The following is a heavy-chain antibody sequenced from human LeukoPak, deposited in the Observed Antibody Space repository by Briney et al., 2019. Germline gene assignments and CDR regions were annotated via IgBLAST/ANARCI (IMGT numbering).Heavy chain of an antibody. Sequence: KPSQTLSLTCTVSGGSISSGDYYWSWIRQPPGKSLEWIGYIYYSGSTYYNPSLKSRVTISVDTSKNQFSLKLSSVTAADTAVYYCAREGNYYDSSDTGGYWGQGTLVTVSS. CDR1: GGSISSGDYY. CDR2: IYYSGST. J-gene: IGHJ4*02. CDR3: AREGNYYDSSDTGGY. D-gene: IGHD3-22*01. V-gene: IGHV4-30-4*01.